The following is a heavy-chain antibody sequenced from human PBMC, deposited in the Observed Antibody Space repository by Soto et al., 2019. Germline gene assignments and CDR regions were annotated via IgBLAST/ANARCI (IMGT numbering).Heavy chain of an antibody. CDR3: ASQSTTVTDYYYYGKDV. V-gene: IGHV3-74*01. CDR1: GFTFSSYW. D-gene: IGHD4-4*01. CDR2: INNDGSTT. Sequence: EVQLVESGGGLVQPGGSLRLSCVASGFTFSSYWMHWVRHAPGKGLVWVSRINNDGSTTSYADSVEGRFTISRDNAKNTLYLQLNSLRAEDTAVYYCASQSTTVTDYYYYGKDVWGQGTTVTVSS. J-gene: IGHJ6*02.